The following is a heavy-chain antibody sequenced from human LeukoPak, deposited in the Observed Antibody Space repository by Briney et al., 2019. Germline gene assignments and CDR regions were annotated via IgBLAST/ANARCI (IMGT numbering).Heavy chain of an antibody. Sequence: GESLKISCKASGYSFTDYRIGWVRQMPGKGLEWVGLIYPGDSDTRYSPSFQGQVTMSADKSISTAYLQWSSLKASDTAMYYCARYYGGNTFDIWGQGTMVTVSS. CDR1: GYSFTDYR. CDR2: IYPGDSDT. D-gene: IGHD3-10*01. V-gene: IGHV5-51*01. CDR3: ARYYGGNTFDI. J-gene: IGHJ3*02.